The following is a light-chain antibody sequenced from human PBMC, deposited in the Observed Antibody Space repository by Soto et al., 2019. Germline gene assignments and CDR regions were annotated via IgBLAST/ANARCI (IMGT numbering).Light chain of an antibody. Sequence: QPVLTQSPSASASLGASVKLTCTLSSRHNTNAIAWHQQQPKKGPRFLMKVNSDGSHFKGDGIPDRFSGSSSGAERYLTISSLQSEDEADYYCQVWATGIHIFGGGTKLTVL. J-gene: IGLJ2*01. V-gene: IGLV4-69*01. CDR3: QVWATGIHI. CDR1: SRHNTNA. CDR2: VNSDGSH.